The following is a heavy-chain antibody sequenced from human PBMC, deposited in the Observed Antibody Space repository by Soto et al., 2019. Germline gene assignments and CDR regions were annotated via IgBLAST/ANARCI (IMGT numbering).Heavy chain of an antibody. CDR3: ALAYGDRVSGLYYFDY. CDR1: GFSLSTSGVG. D-gene: IGHD4-17*01. Sequence: QITLKESGPTLVKPTQTLTLTCTFSGFSLSTSGVGVGWIRQPPGKALEWLALIYWDDDKRYSTSLKSRLTITKDTSKNHVVLTMTNMDPVDTATYYCALAYGDRVSGLYYFDYWGQGTLVTVSS. V-gene: IGHV2-5*02. J-gene: IGHJ4*02. CDR2: IYWDDDK.